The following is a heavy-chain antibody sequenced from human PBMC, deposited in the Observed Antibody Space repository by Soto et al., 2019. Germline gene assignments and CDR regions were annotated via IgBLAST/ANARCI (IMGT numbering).Heavy chain of an antibody. V-gene: IGHV3-11*01. CDR3: AQIPDKSIQLYAEYYFGS. CDR1: GVTLGDTY. CDR2: ISSSGSTI. D-gene: IGHD1-1*01. J-gene: IGHJ4*02. Sequence: CVSLRLSCEAFGVTLGDTYMAWIRQAPGKGPEWVSYISSSGSTIYYAGSVKGRFTASRHNAGNSLFLQMTSLRLEDSAVYFCAQIPDKSIQLYAEYYFGSCGQGSLVTVSS.